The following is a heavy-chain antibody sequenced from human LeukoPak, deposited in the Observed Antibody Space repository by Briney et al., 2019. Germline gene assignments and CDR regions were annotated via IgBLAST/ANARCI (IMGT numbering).Heavy chain of an antibody. J-gene: IGHJ4*02. CDR2: IYYSGST. CDR3: ARAEGATTSEDY. V-gene: IGHV4-61*01. CDR1: GGSVSSGSYY. D-gene: IGHD1-26*01. Sequence: SETLSLTCTVSGGSVSSGSYYWSWIRQPPGKGLEWIGYIYYSGSTNYNPSLKSRVTISVDTSKNQFSLKLSSVTAADTAVYYCARAEGATTSEDYWGQGTLVTVSS.